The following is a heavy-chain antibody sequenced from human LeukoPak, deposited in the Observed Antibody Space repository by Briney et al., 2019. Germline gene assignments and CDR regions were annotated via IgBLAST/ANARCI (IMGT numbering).Heavy chain of an antibody. V-gene: IGHV3-53*05. CDR3: AKGRVASTGYYFFGMDV. CDR1: GFTVSSNY. D-gene: IGHD6-13*01. Sequence: GGSLRLSCAASGFTVSSNYMSWVRQAPGKGLEWVSVIYSGGSTYYADSVKGRFTISRDNSKNTLYLQMNSLRGEDTAVYYCAKGRVASTGYYFFGMDVWGKGTTVTVSS. CDR2: IYSGGST. J-gene: IGHJ6*04.